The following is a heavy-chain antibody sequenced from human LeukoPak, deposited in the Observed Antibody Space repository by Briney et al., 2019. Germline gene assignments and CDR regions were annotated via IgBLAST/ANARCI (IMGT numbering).Heavy chain of an antibody. CDR2: IRYDGSNK. Sequence: GGSLRLSCAASGFTFSISAMNWVRQAPGKGLEWVAFIRYDGSNKYYADSVKGRFTISRDNSKNTLYLQMNSLRAEDAAVYYCAKDWNWNGRFFDYWGQGTLVTVSS. D-gene: IGHD1-1*01. CDR1: GFTFSISA. J-gene: IGHJ4*02. V-gene: IGHV3-30*02. CDR3: AKDWNWNGRFFDY.